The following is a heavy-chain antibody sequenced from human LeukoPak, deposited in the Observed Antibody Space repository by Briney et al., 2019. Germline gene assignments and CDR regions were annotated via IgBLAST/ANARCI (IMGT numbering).Heavy chain of an antibody. J-gene: IGHJ4*02. CDR1: GFTFSSHS. Sequence: GGSLRLSCAASGFTFSSHSMNWVRQAPAKGLEWVSSISGLSSYTYYADSVKGRFTISRDNAKNSLYLQMNNLGAEDTPVYYCARDGIQGVYWGQGILVTVSS. CDR2: ISGLSSYT. V-gene: IGHV3-21*01. CDR3: ARDGIQGVY. D-gene: IGHD1-1*01.